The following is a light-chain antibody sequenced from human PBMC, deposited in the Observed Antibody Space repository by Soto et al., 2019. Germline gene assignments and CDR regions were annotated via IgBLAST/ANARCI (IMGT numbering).Light chain of an antibody. V-gene: IGLV2-14*01. CDR1: NSDVGFYDY. CDR2: EVS. CDR3: SSFTTMSTYV. Sequence: QSALTQPASVSGSPGQSITISCTGTNSDVGFYDYVSWYQQHPGRVPKLIIYEVSNRPSGVSNRFSDSKSGNTASLTISGLQAEDEADYYCSSFTTMSTYVFGSGTKLTVL. J-gene: IGLJ1*01.